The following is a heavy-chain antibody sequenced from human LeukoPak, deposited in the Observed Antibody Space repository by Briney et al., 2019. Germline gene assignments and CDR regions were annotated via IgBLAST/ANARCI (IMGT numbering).Heavy chain of an antibody. Sequence: PGGSLRLSCEVSGFTFSDFYMSWVRQAPGKGLEWVANIKQDGSEKYYVDSVKGRFTISRDNAKNSLYLQMNSLRAEDTAVYYCARGSPTDMIDAFDIWGQGAMVTVSS. J-gene: IGHJ3*02. CDR3: ARGSPTDMIDAFDI. CDR2: IKQDGSEK. V-gene: IGHV3-7*02. D-gene: IGHD3-22*01. CDR1: GFTFSDFY.